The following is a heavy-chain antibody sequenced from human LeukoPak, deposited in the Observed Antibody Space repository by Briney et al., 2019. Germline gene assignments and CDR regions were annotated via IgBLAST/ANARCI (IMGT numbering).Heavy chain of an antibody. CDR2: FDPEDGKT. CDR3: ATGYLVTAGLMDV. V-gene: IGHV1-24*01. J-gene: IGHJ6*02. D-gene: IGHD6-13*01. Sequence: GASVKVSCKVSGYTLTELSMHWVRQAPGKGLEWMGGFDPEDGKTVYAQKFQGRVTMTEDTSTDTAYMELSSLRSEDTAVYYCATGYLVTAGLMDVWGQGTTVTVSS. CDR1: GYTLTELS.